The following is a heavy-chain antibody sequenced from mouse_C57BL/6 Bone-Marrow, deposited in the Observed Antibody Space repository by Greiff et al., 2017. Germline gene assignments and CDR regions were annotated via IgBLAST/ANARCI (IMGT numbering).Heavy chain of an antibody. V-gene: IGHV2-3*01. CDR3: ANYGGDY. J-gene: IGHJ2*01. Sequence: VNVVESGPGLVAPSQSLSITCTVSGFSLTSYGVSWVRQPPGKGLEWLGVIWGDGSTNYHSALISRLSISKDNAMSQVFLKLNSLQTDDPATYYCANYGGDYWGQGTTLTVSS. CDR2: IWGDGST. D-gene: IGHD1-1*02. CDR1: GFSLTSYG.